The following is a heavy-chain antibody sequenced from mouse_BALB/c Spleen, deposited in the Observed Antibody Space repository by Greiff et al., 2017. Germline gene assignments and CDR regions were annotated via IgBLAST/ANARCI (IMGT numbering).Heavy chain of an antibody. V-gene: IGHV5-6-5*01. D-gene: IGHD2-14*01. J-gene: IGHJ2*01. CDR1: GFTFSSYA. CDR3: ARGGYRYVYYFDY. Sequence: EVKVVESGGGLVKPGGSLKLSCAASGFTFSSYAMSWVRQTPEKRLEWVASISSGGSTYYPDSVMGRFTISRDNARNILYLQMSSLRSEDTAMYYCARGGYRYVYYFDYWGQGTTLTVSS. CDR2: ISSGGST.